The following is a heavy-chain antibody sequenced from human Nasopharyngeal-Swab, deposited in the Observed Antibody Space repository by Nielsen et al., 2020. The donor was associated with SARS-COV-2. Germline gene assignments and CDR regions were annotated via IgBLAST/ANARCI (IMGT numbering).Heavy chain of an antibody. V-gene: IGHV3-23*01. CDR3: ATIHQSQLSYNWNYKDNYYYGMDV. D-gene: IGHD1-7*01. Sequence: GESLKISCAASGFTFSSYAMSWVRQAPGKGLEWVSAISGSGGSTYYADSVKGRFTISRDNSKNTLYLQMNSLRAEDTAVYYCATIHQSQLSYNWNYKDNYYYGMDVWGQGTTVTVSS. CDR1: GFTFSSYA. J-gene: IGHJ6*02. CDR2: ISGSGGST.